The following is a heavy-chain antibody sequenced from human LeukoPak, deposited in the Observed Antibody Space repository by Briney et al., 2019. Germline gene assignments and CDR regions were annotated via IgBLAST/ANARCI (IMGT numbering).Heavy chain of an antibody. CDR2: IYSGGST. CDR3: ARDLIVGATTG. D-gene: IGHD1-26*01. V-gene: IGHV3-53*01. CDR1: GFTVSSNY. J-gene: IGHJ4*02. Sequence: GGSLRLSCAASGFTVSSNYMSWVRQAPGKGLEWVSVIYSGGSTYYADSVKGLFTISRDNSKNTLYLQMNSLRAEDTAVYYCARDLIVGATTGWGQGTLVTVSS.